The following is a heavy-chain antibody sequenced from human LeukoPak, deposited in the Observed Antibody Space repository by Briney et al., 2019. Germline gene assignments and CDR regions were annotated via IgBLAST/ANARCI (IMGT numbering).Heavy chain of an antibody. CDR1: GYTFTGYY. CDR2: INPNSGGT. J-gene: IGHJ6*02. Sequence: ASVKVSCKASGYTFTGYYMHWVRQAPGQGLEWMGWINPNSGGTNHAQKFQGRVTMTRDTSISTAYMELSRLRSDDTAVYYCARGGIYSGYDYLYYGMDVWGQGTTVTVSS. D-gene: IGHD5-12*01. CDR3: ARGGIYSGYDYLYYGMDV. V-gene: IGHV1-2*02.